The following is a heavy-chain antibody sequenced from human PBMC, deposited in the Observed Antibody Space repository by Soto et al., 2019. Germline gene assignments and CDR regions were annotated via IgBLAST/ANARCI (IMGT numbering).Heavy chain of an antibody. Sequence: QGQLVQSGAEVKKPGSSVQVSCKASGGGNLRDYRTTCVRQAPGHGLEWMGGIIPKLGSANYAQNFQGRVTLTADESTSTVDMELSSLRSADTAVYDCAIGGGCANFGAGYWGQGTPVTVSS. CDR2: IIPKLGSA. CDR3: AIGGGCANFGAGY. V-gene: IGHV1-69*01. CDR1: GGGNLRDYR. D-gene: IGHD2-15*01. J-gene: IGHJ4*02.